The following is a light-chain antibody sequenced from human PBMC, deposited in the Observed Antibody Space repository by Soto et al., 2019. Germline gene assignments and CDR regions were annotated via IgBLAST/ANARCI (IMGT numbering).Light chain of an antibody. CDR3: TSHTSSTTNYV. CDR1: SSDIGGYNY. V-gene: IGLV2-14*01. Sequence: QSVLTQPASVSGSPGQSITFSCTGTSSDIGGYNYVSWYQQHPGKAPKLMIYEVSNRPSGVSDRFSGSKSGNTASLTISGLQAEDEADYYCTSHTSSTTNYVFGTGTKVTVL. J-gene: IGLJ1*01. CDR2: EVS.